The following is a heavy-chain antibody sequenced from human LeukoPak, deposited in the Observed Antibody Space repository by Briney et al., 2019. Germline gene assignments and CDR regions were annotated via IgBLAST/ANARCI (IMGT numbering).Heavy chain of an antibody. CDR3: AKTTALHAFDI. Sequence: GESLKISCKGSGYSFTCYWIGWVRQMPGKGLEWMGTVYPADSDTRYSPSFEGQVTISVDKSISTTYLQWSSLKASDTAMYYCAKTTALHAFDIWGQGTMVTVSS. D-gene: IGHD1-1*01. CDR2: VYPADSDT. CDR1: GYSFTCYW. V-gene: IGHV5-51*01. J-gene: IGHJ3*02.